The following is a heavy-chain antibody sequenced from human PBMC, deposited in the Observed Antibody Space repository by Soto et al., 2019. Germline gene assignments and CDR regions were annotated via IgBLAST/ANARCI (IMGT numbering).Heavy chain of an antibody. J-gene: IGHJ6*02. Sequence: QVQLVESGGGEVQPGRSLTISCAASGFTFSTYGMHWGRQTPGKGLEWVAVISYDGTNKFYSDSVKGRFTISRDNFKNTLTLQMNSLRADDTAVYSCAKDRQSYGDYDYYCYGMDVWGLGTRVTVSS. CDR2: ISYDGTNK. V-gene: IGHV3-30*18. D-gene: IGHD4-17*01. CDR3: AKDRQSYGDYDYYCYGMDV. CDR1: GFTFSTYG.